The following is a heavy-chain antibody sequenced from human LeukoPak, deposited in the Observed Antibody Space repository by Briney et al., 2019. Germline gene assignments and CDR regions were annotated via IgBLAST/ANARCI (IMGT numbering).Heavy chain of an antibody. CDR2: IYHSGST. J-gene: IGHJ3*02. CDR1: GGSISSGGYY. Sequence: NPSETLSLTCTVSGGSISSGGYYWSWIRQPPGKGLEWIGYIYHSGSTYYNPSLKSRVTISVDRSKNQFSLKLSSVTAADTAVYYCARVASRSRDGYIHGAFDIWGQGTMVTVSS. D-gene: IGHD5-24*01. CDR3: ARVASRSRDGYIHGAFDI. V-gene: IGHV4-30-2*01.